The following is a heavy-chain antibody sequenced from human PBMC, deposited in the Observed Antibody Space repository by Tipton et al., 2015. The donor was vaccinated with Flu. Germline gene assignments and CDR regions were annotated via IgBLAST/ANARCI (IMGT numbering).Heavy chain of an antibody. CDR2: ISHSGSA. V-gene: IGHV4-38-2*02. D-gene: IGHD6-19*01. CDR1: GYPISSDYY. CDR3: AREGYSRGWYDYYGMDV. J-gene: IGHJ6*02. Sequence: TLSLTCNVSGYPISSDYYWDWIRQTPGRGLEWIGSISHSGSAYYNPSLKSRVSVAVDTSKNQFSLKLSPVSAADTAVYYCAREGYSRGWYDYYGMDVWGQGTTVTVSS.